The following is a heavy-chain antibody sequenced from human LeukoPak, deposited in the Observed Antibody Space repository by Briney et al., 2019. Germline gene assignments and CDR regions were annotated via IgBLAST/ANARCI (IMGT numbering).Heavy chain of an antibody. CDR3: AQQVYDTLTGYNNWFDL. Sequence: SGPTLVNPTQTLTLTCTFSGFSLSTSGVGAGWIRQPPGKALEWLALIYWDDDKRYSPSLKSRLTITKDTSKNQVVLTMTNMDPVDTATYYCAQQVYDTLTGYNNWFDLWGQGTLVTVSS. CDR1: GFSLSTSGVG. V-gene: IGHV2-5*02. D-gene: IGHD3-9*01. CDR2: IYWDDDK. J-gene: IGHJ5*02.